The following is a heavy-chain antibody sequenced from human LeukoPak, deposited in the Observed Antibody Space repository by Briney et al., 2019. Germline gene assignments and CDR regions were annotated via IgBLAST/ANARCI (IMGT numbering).Heavy chain of an antibody. D-gene: IGHD3-9*01. J-gene: IGHJ4*02. CDR3: AREYHDILSRVGFDY. Sequence: GGSLRLCCEASGFTFGTYWMHWIRQASGKGLVWVSRINTDGSSRMYADSVKGRVTISRDNAKNTLYLQMNSLSAEDTAVYYCAREYHDILSRVGFDYWGQGTLVSVSS. CDR1: GFTFGTYW. CDR2: INTDGSSR. V-gene: IGHV3-74*03.